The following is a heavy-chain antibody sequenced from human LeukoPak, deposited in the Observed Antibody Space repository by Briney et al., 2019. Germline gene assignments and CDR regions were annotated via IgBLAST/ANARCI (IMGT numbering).Heavy chain of an antibody. CDR2: ISSSGGST. CDR1: GFTFSSYA. J-gene: IGHJ4*02. V-gene: IGHV3-64D*06. CDR3: VKDDAGYNWNLYASGYFDY. Sequence: GGSLSLSCSASGFTFSSYAMHWVRQAPGKGLEYVSAISSSGGSTYYADSVKGRFTISRDNSKNTLYLQMSSLRAEDTAVYYCVKDDAGYNWNLYASGYFDYWGQGTLVTVSS. D-gene: IGHD1-20*01.